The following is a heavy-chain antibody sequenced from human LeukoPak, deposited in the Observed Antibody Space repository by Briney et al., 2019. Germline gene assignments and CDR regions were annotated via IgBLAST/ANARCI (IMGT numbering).Heavy chain of an antibody. CDR1: GFTFSSPW. CDR3: ARTIPYYYGMDV. V-gene: IGHV3-74*01. CDR2: ISSDGSST. Sequence: GGSLRLSCAASGFTFSSPWMHWVRQAPGKGLVWVSRISSDGSSTSYADSVQGRFTISRDNGMNTLYLQMNSLGAEDTAVYYCARTIPYYYGMDVWGQGTAVTVSS. D-gene: IGHD3-9*01. J-gene: IGHJ6*02.